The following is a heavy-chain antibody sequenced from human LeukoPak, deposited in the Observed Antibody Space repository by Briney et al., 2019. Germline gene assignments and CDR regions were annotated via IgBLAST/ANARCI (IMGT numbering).Heavy chain of an antibody. J-gene: IGHJ4*02. D-gene: IGHD6-13*01. CDR1: GFTFSTYA. CDR2: ISGSGDGSAGIT. CDR3: AKAGSSSWYLDY. V-gene: IGHV3-23*01. Sequence: GGSLRLSCAASGFTFSTYAMSWVRQAPGKGLEWVSAISGSGDGSAGITYYADSVKGRFTISRDNSKNALFLQINSLRGEDTALYYCAKAGSSSWYLDYWGQGTLVTVSS.